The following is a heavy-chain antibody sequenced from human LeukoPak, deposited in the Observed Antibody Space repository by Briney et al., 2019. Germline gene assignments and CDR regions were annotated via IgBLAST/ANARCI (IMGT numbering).Heavy chain of an antibody. CDR3: ARESGTYYFDY. V-gene: IGHV3-7*01. CDR1: GFTFSSYW. J-gene: IGHJ4*02. D-gene: IGHD1-1*01. Sequence: GGSLRLSCAASGFTFSSYWMSWVRQAPGKGLEWVANIKQDGSEKYYVDSVKGRFTISRDNSKNTLYLQMNSLRAEDTAVYYCARESGTYYFDYWGQGTLVTVSS. CDR2: IKQDGSEK.